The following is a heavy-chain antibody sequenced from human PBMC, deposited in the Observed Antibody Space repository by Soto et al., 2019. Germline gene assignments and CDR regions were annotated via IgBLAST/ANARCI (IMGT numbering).Heavy chain of an antibody. CDR1: GFTFTNYW. J-gene: IGHJ4*02. CDR2: VDNEGIYT. Sequence: GGSLRLSCASSGFTFTNYWRHWVRQAPEKGLVWVAGVDNEGIYTSYADSVKGRFTISRDNAKNTLYLQMNDLRVEDTAVYYCGSVFEYWGQGSLVTFSS. V-gene: IGHV3-74*01. CDR3: GSVFEY.